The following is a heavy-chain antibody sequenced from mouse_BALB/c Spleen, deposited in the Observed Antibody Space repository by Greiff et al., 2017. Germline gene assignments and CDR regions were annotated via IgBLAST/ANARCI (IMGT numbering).Heavy chain of an antibody. CDR1: GFTFSSYT. J-gene: IGHJ2*01. Sequence: EVKVEESGGGLVKPGGSLKLSCAASGFTFSSYTMSWVRQTPEKRLEWVATISSGGSYTYYPDSVKGRFTISRDNAKNTLYLQMSSLKSEDTAMYYCTRDNYGYGYWGQGTTLTVSS. D-gene: IGHD1-2*01. V-gene: IGHV5-6-4*01. CDR2: ISSGGSYT. CDR3: TRDNYGYGY.